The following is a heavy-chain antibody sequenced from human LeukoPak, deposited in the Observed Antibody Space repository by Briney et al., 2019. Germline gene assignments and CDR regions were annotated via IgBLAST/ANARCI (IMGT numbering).Heavy chain of an antibody. D-gene: IGHD6-6*01. CDR1: GGSISSSSYY. J-gene: IGHJ4*02. CDR3: ARLSIAARYYFDY. CDR2: IFYSGST. Sequence: PSDTLSLTCTVSGGSISSSSYYWGWIRQPPGKGLDWIGSIFYSGSTYYNPSLKDRVTISVDTYKNQFSLKLSSVTAADTAVYYCARLSIAARYYFDYWGQGTLSPSPQ. V-gene: IGHV4-39*01.